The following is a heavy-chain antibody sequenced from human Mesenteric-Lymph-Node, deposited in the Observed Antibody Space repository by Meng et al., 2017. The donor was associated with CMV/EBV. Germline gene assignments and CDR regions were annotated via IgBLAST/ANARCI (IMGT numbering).Heavy chain of an antibody. V-gene: IGHV4-39*07. J-gene: IGHJ4*02. D-gene: IGHD3-22*01. CDR2: IFYRGST. Sequence: SETLSLTCTVSGGSISTSSYYWAWIRQPPGKGLEWIGSIFYRGSTYYNPSLKSRVTISLDTSRDQFSQKLSSVTAADTAVYYCARGASMIVGSYYFDYWGQGTLVTVSS. CDR1: GGSISTSSYY. CDR3: ARGASMIVGSYYFDY.